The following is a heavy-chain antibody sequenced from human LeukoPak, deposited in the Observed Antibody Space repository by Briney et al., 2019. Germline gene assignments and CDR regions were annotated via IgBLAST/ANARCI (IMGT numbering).Heavy chain of an antibody. CDR2: ISSSGSTI. V-gene: IGHV3-48*03. Sequence: GGSLRLSCAASGFTFSTYPMHWVRQAPGKGLEWVSYISSSGSTIYYADSVKGRFTISRDNAKNSLYLQMNSLRAEDTAVYYCATRGYDSDYWGQGTLVTVSS. CDR1: GFTFSTYP. CDR3: ATRGYDSDY. D-gene: IGHD5-12*01. J-gene: IGHJ4*02.